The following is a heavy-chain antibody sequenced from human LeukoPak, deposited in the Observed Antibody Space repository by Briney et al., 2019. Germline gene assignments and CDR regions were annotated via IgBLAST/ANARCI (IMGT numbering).Heavy chain of an antibody. V-gene: IGHV3-20*04. CDR2: INWNGGST. J-gene: IGHJ4*02. CDR1: GFTVSSNY. Sequence: GGSLRLSCAASGFTVSSNYMSWVRQAPGKGLEWVSGINWNGGSTGYADSVKGRFTISRDNAKNSLYLQMNSLRAEDTALYYCARGQYGGYVGVDYWGQGTLVTVSS. D-gene: IGHD5-12*01. CDR3: ARGQYGGYVGVDY.